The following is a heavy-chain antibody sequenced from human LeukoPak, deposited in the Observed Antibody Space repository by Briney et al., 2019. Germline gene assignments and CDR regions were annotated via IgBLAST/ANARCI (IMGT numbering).Heavy chain of an antibody. V-gene: IGHV4-34*01. D-gene: IGHD6-13*01. J-gene: IGHJ3*02. Sequence: SETLSLTCAVYGGSFSGYYWSWIRQPPGKGLEWIGEINHSGSTNYNPSLKSRVTISVDTSKNQFSLKLSSVTAADTAVYYCTGYGTIAATETHDAFDIWGQGTMVTVSS. CDR2: INHSGST. CDR1: GGSFSGYY. CDR3: TGYGTIAATETHDAFDI.